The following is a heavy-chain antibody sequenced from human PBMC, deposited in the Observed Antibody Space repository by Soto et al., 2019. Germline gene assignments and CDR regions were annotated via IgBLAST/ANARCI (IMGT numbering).Heavy chain of an antibody. CDR3: ARPLAGCSGGSCYSVWAFDI. CDR1: GGSISSYY. D-gene: IGHD2-15*01. J-gene: IGHJ3*02. Sequence: QVQLQESGPGLVKPSETLSLTCTVSGGSISSYYWSWIRQPPGKGLEWIGYIYYSGSTNYNPSLKSRVTISVDTSKNQFSLKLSSVTAADTAVYYCARPLAGCSGGSCYSVWAFDIWGQGTMVTVSS. CDR2: IYYSGST. V-gene: IGHV4-59*08.